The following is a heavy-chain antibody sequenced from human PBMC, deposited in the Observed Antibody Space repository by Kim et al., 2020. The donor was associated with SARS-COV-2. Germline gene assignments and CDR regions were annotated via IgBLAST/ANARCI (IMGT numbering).Heavy chain of an antibody. CDR3: ARDGRSKVAATK. V-gene: IGHV4-31*02. Sequence: YYNPHLKGRVTIAVNTSKSQFSLKLSSVTAADTAVYYCARDGRSKVAATKWGQGTLVTVSS. D-gene: IGHD2-15*01. J-gene: IGHJ4*02.